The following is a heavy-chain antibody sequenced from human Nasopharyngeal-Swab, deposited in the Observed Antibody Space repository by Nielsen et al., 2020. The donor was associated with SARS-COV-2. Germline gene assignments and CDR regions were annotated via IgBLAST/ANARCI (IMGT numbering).Heavy chain of an antibody. CDR1: GFIFSSYS. J-gene: IGHJ4*02. D-gene: IGHD3-22*01. CDR2: ISSGSTHI. CDR3: ARVAYSSGVDY. Sequence: GSLKISCAASGFIFSSYSMTWVRRAPGKGLEWVSSISSGSTHIYYGDSVKGRFTISRDNTKNSLSLQLNSLRAEDTAVYYCARVAYSSGVDYWGQGTLVTVSS. V-gene: IGHV3-21*01.